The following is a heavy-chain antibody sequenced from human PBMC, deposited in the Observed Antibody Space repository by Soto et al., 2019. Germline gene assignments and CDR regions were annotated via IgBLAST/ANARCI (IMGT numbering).Heavy chain of an antibody. CDR1: GYTFTSYG. V-gene: IGHV1-18*01. D-gene: IGHD5-12*01. CDR3: ARDRIVATSPNWFDP. Sequence: ASVKVSCKASGYTFTSYGISWVRQAPGQGIEWIGWISAYNGNTNYAQKLQGRVTMTTDTSTSTAYMELRSLRSDDTAVYYCARDRIVATSPNWFDPWGQGTLVTVSS. J-gene: IGHJ5*02. CDR2: ISAYNGNT.